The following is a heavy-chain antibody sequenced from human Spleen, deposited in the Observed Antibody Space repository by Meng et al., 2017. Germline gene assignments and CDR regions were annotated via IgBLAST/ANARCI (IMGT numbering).Heavy chain of an antibody. CDR2: ISYDGDRK. Sequence: GESLKISCAASGLTFINYWMSWVRQAPGKGLEWVAVISYDGDRKYSADSVKGRFTISRDNSKNTLYLQLNTLRADDTAVYYCARDRYYDNGGYFDYWGQGTLVTVSS. J-gene: IGHJ4*02. D-gene: IGHD3-22*01. CDR3: ARDRYYDNGGYFDY. V-gene: IGHV3-30*03. CDR1: GLTFINYW.